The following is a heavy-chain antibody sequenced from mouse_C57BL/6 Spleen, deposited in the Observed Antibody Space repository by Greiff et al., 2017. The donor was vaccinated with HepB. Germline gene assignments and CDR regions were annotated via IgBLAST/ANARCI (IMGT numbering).Heavy chain of an antibody. Sequence: QVQLQQPGAELVRPGSSVKLSCKASGYTFTSYWMHWVKQRPGQGLEWIGEIDPSDSYTNYNQKFKGKSTLTVDKSSSTAYMQLSSLTSEDSAVYYCARRLGYAMDYWGQGTSVTVSS. CDR1: GYTFTSYW. D-gene: IGHD4-1*01. J-gene: IGHJ4*01. CDR3: ARRLGYAMDY. CDR2: IDPSDSYT. V-gene: IGHV1-69*01.